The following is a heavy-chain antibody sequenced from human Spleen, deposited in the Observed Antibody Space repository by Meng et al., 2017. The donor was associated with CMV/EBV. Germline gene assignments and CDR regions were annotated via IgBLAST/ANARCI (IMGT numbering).Heavy chain of an antibody. CDR2: ISSIGSTI. J-gene: IGHJ4*02. D-gene: IGHD1-26*01. CDR1: GFPLSEYY. V-gene: IGHV3-11*01. Sequence: GESLKISCAASGFPLSEYYMSWIRQTPGRGLEWVSYISSIGSTIDYADSVKGRFTISRDNTKNSLYLQMNSLRAEDTAMYYCVREVGSTTCHFDYWGQGTLVTVSS. CDR3: VREVGSTTCHFDY.